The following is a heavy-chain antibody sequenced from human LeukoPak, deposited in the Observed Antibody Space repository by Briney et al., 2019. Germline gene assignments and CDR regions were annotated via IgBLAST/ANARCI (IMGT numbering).Heavy chain of an antibody. Sequence: GASVKVSCKAFGYTFTNNWMHWVRQAPGQGLEWMGGIIPIFGTANYAQKFQGRVTITADKSTSTAYMELSSLRSDDTAVYYCAIVSYDSSGYYPDYWGQGTLVTVSS. J-gene: IGHJ4*02. CDR3: AIVSYDSSGYYPDY. CDR1: GYTFTNNW. V-gene: IGHV1-69*06. D-gene: IGHD3-22*01. CDR2: IIPIFGTA.